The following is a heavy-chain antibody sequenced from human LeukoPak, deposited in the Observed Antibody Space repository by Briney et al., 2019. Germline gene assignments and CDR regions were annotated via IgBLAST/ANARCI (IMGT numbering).Heavy chain of an antibody. V-gene: IGHV4-34*01. CDR3: ARSLDGYNSFDY. Sequence: SETLSLTCAVYGGSFSGYYWSWIRQPPGKGLEWIGEINHSGSTNYNPSLKSRVTISVDTSKNQFSLKLSSVTVADTAVYYCARSLDGYNSFDYWGQGTLVTVSS. J-gene: IGHJ4*02. D-gene: IGHD5-24*01. CDR2: INHSGST. CDR1: GGSFSGYY.